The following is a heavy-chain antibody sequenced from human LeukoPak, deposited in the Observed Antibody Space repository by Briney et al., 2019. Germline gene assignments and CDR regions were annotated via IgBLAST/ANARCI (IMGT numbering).Heavy chain of an antibody. J-gene: IGHJ6*02. CDR3: ARSLDV. Sequence: GGSLRLSCVASGVTFTSYWMHWVRQAPGKGLEWVANIKQDESENYYVDSVKGRFTISRDNAKNSVFLQMNSLRVKDTAVYYCARSLDVWGQGTTVTVSS. CDR1: GVTFTSYW. V-gene: IGHV3-7*03. CDR2: IKQDESEN.